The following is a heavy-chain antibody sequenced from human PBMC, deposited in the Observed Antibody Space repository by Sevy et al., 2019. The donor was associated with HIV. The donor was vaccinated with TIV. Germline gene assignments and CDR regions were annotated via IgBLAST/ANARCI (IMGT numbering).Heavy chain of an antibody. V-gene: IGHV4-39*01. D-gene: IGHD1-7*01. J-gene: IGHJ4*02. CDR3: ARHLSRNYVFPFDY. CDR1: GGSISNNNYY. Sequence: SETLSLTCTVSGGSISNNNYYWGWVRQPPGKGLEWIGSLYYTGSTYYNPSLKSRVTMSIDSSRSQFSLKVTTVTAADTAVYYCARHLSRNYVFPFDYWGQGTLVTVSS. CDR2: LYYTGST.